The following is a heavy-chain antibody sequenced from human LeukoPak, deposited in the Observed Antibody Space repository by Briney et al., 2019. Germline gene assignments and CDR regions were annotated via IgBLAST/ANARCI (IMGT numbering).Heavy chain of an antibody. J-gene: IGHJ4*02. CDR2: ISAYNGNT. Sequence: ASVKVSCKASGYTFTSYGISWVRQAPGQGLEGMGGISAYNGNTNYAQKFQGRVTMTRDTSISTAYMELSRLRSDDTAVYYCARVKQQLVRWTYGYWGQGTLVTVSS. V-gene: IGHV1-18*01. D-gene: IGHD6-13*01. CDR3: ARVKQQLVRWTYGY. CDR1: GYTFTSYG.